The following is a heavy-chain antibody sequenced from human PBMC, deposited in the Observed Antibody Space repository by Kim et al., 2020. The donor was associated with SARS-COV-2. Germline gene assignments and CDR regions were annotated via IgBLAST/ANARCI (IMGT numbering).Heavy chain of an antibody. D-gene: IGHD3-16*01. V-gene: IGHV4-31*02. CDR3: ARGSVSSAGGDF. CDR2: T. J-gene: IGHJ4*02. Sequence: THSNSSLKSRVTISVDTSKNQFSLGLASVTAADTAVYYCARGSVSSAGGDFWGQGTLVTVSS.